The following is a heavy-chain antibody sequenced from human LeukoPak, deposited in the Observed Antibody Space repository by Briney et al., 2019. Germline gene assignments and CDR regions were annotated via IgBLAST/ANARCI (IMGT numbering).Heavy chain of an antibody. V-gene: IGHV1-8*01. Sequence: ASVKVSCKASGYTFTSYDINWVRQATGQGLEWMGWMNPNSGNTGYAQKFQGRVTMTRNTSISTAYMELSSLRSEDTAVYYCARDPPYCSSTSCYEGSGYMDVWGKGTTVTVSS. J-gene: IGHJ6*03. CDR2: MNPNSGNT. CDR3: ARDPPYCSSTSCYEGSGYMDV. D-gene: IGHD2-2*01. CDR1: GYTFTSYD.